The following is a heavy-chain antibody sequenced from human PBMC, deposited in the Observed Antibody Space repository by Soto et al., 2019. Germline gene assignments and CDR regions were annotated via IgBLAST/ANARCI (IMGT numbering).Heavy chain of an antibody. CDR2: VKPDGSAT. CDR3: ARDRERVTVNGGIALGAMEV. CDR1: GFTFNYYW. J-gene: IGHJ6*02. D-gene: IGHD3-22*01. Sequence: GGSLRLSCAASGFTFNYYWMTWVRQAPGKGLEWVANVKPDGSATFYADSLKGRFTISRDNAKNSVSLQMDSLRADDTAVYYCARDRERVTVNGGIALGAMEVWGHGTTVTVSS. V-gene: IGHV3-7*03.